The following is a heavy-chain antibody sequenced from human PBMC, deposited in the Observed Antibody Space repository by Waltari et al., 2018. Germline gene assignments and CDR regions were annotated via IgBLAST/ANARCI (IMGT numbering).Heavy chain of an antibody. J-gene: IGHJ4*02. Sequence: QVQLVQSGAEVKKPGASVKVSCKASGYTFTDYYMHWVRQAPGQGLGWMGRINPNSGGTNYTQKSQGRVTMTRDTSISTAYMELSRLRSDDPAVYYCARGGPAIFGVLITKRFDYWGQGTLVTVSS. CDR3: ARGGPAIFGVLITKRFDY. D-gene: IGHD3-3*01. CDR2: INPNSGGT. V-gene: IGHV1-2*06. CDR1: GYTFTDYY.